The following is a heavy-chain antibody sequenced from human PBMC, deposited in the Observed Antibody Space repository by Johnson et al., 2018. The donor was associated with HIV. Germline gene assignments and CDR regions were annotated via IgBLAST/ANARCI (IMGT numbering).Heavy chain of an antibody. CDR3: AKPPSMGADAFDI. V-gene: IGHV3-30*18. D-gene: IGHD3-16*01. CDR2: ISYDGSNQ. CDR1: GFTFSSHD. J-gene: IGHJ3*02. Sequence: QVQLVESGGGVVRPGGSLRLSCGASGFTFSSHDMHWVRQAPGKGLEWVAVISYDGSNQYCADSVKGRFTISSDNSNKTVYLQMNGLGPEDTAVYYCAKPPSMGADAFDIWGQGTMVTVSS.